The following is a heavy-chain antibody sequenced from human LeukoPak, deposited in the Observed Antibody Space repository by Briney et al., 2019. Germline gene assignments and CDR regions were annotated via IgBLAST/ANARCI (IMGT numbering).Heavy chain of an antibody. CDR2: INHSGST. Sequence: PSETLSLTCAVYGGSFSGYYWSWIRQPPGKGLEWIGEINHSGSTNYNPSLKSRVTISVDTSKNQFSLKLSSVTAADTAVYYCASFGYDYVWGSYRSPYYFDYWGQGTLVTVSS. V-gene: IGHV4-34*01. CDR1: GGSFSGYY. CDR3: ASFGYDYVWGSYRSPYYFDY. D-gene: IGHD3-16*02. J-gene: IGHJ4*02.